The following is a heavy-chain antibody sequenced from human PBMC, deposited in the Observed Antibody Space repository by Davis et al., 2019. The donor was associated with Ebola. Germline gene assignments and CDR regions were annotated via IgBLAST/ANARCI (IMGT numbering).Heavy chain of an antibody. Sequence: SETLSLTCTVSNYSFSSGYHWGWIRQAPGKGLEWIGTIYDSGTTDYNPSLKSRATISVDTSKNQFSLKLSSVTAADTAVYFCARLSGLFSSSSGALYFDLWGRGTLVSVSS. CDR3: ARLSGLFSSSSGALYFDL. V-gene: IGHV4-38-2*02. D-gene: IGHD6-6*01. J-gene: IGHJ2*01. CDR1: NYSFSSGYH. CDR2: IYDSGTT.